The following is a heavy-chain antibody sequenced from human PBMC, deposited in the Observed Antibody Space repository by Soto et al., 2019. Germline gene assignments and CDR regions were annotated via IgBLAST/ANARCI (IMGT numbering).Heavy chain of an antibody. Sequence: QVQLVQSGAEVKKPGASVKVSCKASGYTFTNFGISWVRQAPGQGLEWMGWISAYNGNTNYAQNFQGRVTMTTDTSTRTAYIELRSLRSDDTAVYYCASGGTPSDYWGQGTLVTVSS. CDR2: ISAYNGNT. CDR3: ASGGTPSDY. V-gene: IGHV1-18*01. J-gene: IGHJ4*02. D-gene: IGHD3-16*01. CDR1: GYTFTNFG.